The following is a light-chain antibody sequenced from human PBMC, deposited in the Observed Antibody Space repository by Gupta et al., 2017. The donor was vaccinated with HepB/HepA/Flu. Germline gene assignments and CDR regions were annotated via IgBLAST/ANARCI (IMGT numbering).Light chain of an antibody. CDR2: AAS. V-gene: IGKV1-8*01. J-gene: IGKJ1*01. CDR3: QQYYSYPRT. CDR1: QGISSY. Sequence: AIRMTQSPSSFSASTGDRVTITCRASQGISSYLAWYQQKPGKAPKLLIYAASTLQSGVPARCSGSGSGTDFTLTISCLQAEDVATYYCQQYYSYPRTFGQGTKVEIK.